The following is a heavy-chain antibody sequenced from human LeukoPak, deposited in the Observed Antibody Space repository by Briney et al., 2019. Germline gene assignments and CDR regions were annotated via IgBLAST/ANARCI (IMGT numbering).Heavy chain of an antibody. CDR2: INPNSGGT. CDR1: GYTFTGYY. D-gene: IGHD6-19*01. J-gene: IGHJ4*02. Sequence: ASVKVSCKASGYTFTGYYMHWVRQAPGQGLEWMGWINPNSGGTNYAQTFQGRVTMTRDTSISTAYMELSRLRSDDTAVYYCARDPPAMAGTSYYFDYWGQGTLVTVSS. V-gene: IGHV1-2*02. CDR3: ARDPPAMAGTSYYFDY.